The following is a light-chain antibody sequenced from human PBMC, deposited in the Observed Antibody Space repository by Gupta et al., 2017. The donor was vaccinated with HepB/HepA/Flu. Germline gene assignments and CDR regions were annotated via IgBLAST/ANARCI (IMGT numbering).Light chain of an antibody. Sequence: EIVLTQSPGTLSLSPGEGATLSCRASQSVYSRYLAWYQKKPGQAPRLLIYDASSRAGGIPDRFSGSGSGTDFTLTIGRLEPEDFGVYYCQQYGGSPPGSFGQGTKLDI. CDR3: QQYGGSPPGS. V-gene: IGKV3-20*01. J-gene: IGKJ2*04. CDR1: QSVYSRY. CDR2: DAS.